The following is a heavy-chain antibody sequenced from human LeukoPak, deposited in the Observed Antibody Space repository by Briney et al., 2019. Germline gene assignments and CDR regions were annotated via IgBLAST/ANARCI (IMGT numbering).Heavy chain of an antibody. J-gene: IGHJ4*02. CDR3: ARVGRGTYYYDSSGLDY. V-gene: IGHV1-18*01. CDR1: GYTFTSYG. D-gene: IGHD3-22*01. CDR2: ISAYNGNT. Sequence: ASVKVSCKASGYTFTSYGISWVRQAPGQGLEWMGWISAYNGNTNYAQKLQGRVTMTTDTSTSTAYMELRSLRSDDTAVYYCARVGRGTYYYDSSGLDYWGQGTLVTVSS.